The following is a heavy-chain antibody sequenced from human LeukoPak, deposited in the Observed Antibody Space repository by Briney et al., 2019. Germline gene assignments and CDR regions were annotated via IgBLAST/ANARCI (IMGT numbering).Heavy chain of an antibody. V-gene: IGHV1-8*01. CDR1: GYTFTIYD. J-gene: IGHJ1*01. CDR3: ARNGQQVRYFQH. D-gene: IGHD6-13*01. Sequence: ASVRVSYRASGYTFTIYDINWVRRATGQGREWVGWMNPNSCNTNYAQKFQGRVTMTRNTSISTAYMELSSLRSEDTAVYYCARNGQQVRYFQHWGQGTLVTVSS. CDR2: MNPNSCNT.